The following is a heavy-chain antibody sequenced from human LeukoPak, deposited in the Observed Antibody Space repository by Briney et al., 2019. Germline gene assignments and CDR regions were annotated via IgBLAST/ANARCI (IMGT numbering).Heavy chain of an antibody. CDR3: ARGGSGSYGGLEDY. Sequence: ASVKVSCKASGYTFTGYYMHWVRQAPGQGLEWMGRINPNSGGTNYAQKCQGRVTMTRDTSISTAYMELSRLRSDDTAVYYCARGGSGSYGGLEDYWGQGTLVTVSS. CDR2: INPNSGGT. D-gene: IGHD1-26*01. V-gene: IGHV1-2*06. CDR1: GYTFTGYY. J-gene: IGHJ4*02.